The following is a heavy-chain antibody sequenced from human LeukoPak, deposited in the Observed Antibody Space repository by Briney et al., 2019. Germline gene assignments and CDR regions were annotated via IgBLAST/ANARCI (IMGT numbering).Heavy chain of an antibody. CDR2: IRGDGSNK. CDR3: AKDGSRWAVAGKVVYYYYMDV. CDR1: GFTVSSNY. D-gene: IGHD6-19*01. J-gene: IGHJ6*03. V-gene: IGHV3-30*02. Sequence: GGPLRISFAASGFTVSSNYMSWLRQAPGKELEWVAFIRGDGSNKYYVDLVSSRFTISPDTSKCTLYLHLNRLRPENTAAYYCAKDGSRWAVAGKVVYYYYMDVWSKGTTVTISS.